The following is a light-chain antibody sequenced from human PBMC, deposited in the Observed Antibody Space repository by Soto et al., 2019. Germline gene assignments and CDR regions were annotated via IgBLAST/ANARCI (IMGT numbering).Light chain of an antibody. Sequence: IVLTQSPGTLSLSPGERATLSSRASQCVTSTYLAWYHHKHGQAPRLLIYGASNRATGIPDRFSGSESGTDFTLTISRLEPEDFALQYCQKYGSSPAWTFGQGTKVEIK. CDR1: QCVTSTY. V-gene: IGKV3-20*01. CDR2: GAS. CDR3: QKYGSSPAWT. J-gene: IGKJ1*01.